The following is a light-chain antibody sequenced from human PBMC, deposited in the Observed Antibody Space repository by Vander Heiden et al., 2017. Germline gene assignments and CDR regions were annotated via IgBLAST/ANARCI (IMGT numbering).Light chain of an antibody. Sequence: IQMTQSPSSLSASVGDRVTITCRASQSISSYLNWYQQKPGKAPKLLIYAASSLQSGVPSRFSGSGSGTDFTLTISSLQPEDFATYYCQHSYSTPSLTFGGGTKVELK. V-gene: IGKV1-39*01. CDR2: AAS. CDR3: QHSYSTPSLT. J-gene: IGKJ4*01. CDR1: QSISSY.